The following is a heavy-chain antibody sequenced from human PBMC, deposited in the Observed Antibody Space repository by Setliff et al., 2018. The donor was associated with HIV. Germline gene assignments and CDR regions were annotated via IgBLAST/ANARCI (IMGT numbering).Heavy chain of an antibody. V-gene: IGHV4-61*05. CDR3: ARHDGGGWYVRVLATSFDY. CDR1: AGSIRSSTYY. Sequence: SETLSLTCTVSAGSIRSSTYYWAWIRQPPGKGLEWIGYIFISGITNYNPSLKSRVTISVDSSKNQFSLHLSSVTAADTAVYYCARHDGGGWYVRVLATSFDYWGQGTLVTVSS. J-gene: IGHJ4*02. D-gene: IGHD6-19*01. CDR2: IFISGIT.